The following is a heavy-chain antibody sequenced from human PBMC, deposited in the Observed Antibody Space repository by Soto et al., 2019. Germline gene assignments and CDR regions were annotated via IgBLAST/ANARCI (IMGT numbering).Heavy chain of an antibody. D-gene: IGHD4-17*01. CDR3: GRASSRTTVTRGGMDV. CDR2: IWYDGSNK. CDR1: GFMFSSYG. J-gene: IGHJ6*02. Sequence: ESGGGVVQPGRSLRLSCAASGFMFSSYGMHWVRQAPGKGLEWVAVIWYDGSNKYYEDSVKGRFTISRDNSKNTVYLQMNSLRAEDTAVYYCGRASSRTTVTRGGMDVWGQGTTVAVSS. V-gene: IGHV3-33*01.